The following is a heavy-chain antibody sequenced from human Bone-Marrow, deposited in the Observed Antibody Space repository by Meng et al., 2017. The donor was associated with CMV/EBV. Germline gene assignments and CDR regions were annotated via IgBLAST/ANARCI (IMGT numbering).Heavy chain of an antibody. CDR2: IYPVDSDT. CDR1: GYSFTSYW. Sequence: GGSLRLSCKGYGYSFTSYWIGWVRQMPGKGLEWMGIIYPVDSDTRYSPFFQGQVTISADKSISTAYLQWSSLKASDTAMYYCARHRARLGFGDGATGGFDYWGQGTLVTVS. J-gene: IGHJ4*02. V-gene: IGHV5-51*01. CDR3: ARHRARLGFGDGATGGFDY. D-gene: IGHD3-16*01.